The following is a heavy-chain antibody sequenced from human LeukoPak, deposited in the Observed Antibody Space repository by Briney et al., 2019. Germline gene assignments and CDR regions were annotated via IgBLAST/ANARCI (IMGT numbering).Heavy chain of an antibody. Sequence: ASVKVSCKASGYTFSSYSITWVRQAPGQGLKWMGWISTYNGNTNYAQKVQGRVTLTTDTSASTAYMELRSLRSDDMAVYYCARDTRGGGFDYWGQGTLVTVSS. CDR3: ARDTRGGGFDY. CDR1: GYTFSSYS. J-gene: IGHJ4*02. CDR2: ISTYNGNT. V-gene: IGHV1-18*03. D-gene: IGHD3-10*01.